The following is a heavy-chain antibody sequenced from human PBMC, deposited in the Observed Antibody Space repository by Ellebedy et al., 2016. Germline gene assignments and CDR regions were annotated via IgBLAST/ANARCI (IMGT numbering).Heavy chain of an antibody. CDR2: IYPGDSDT. D-gene: IGHD3-22*01. Sequence: GESLKISCKGSGYSFTSYWIGWVRQMPGKGLEWMGIIYPGDSDTRYSPSFQGQVTISADKSISTAYLQWSSLKASDTAMYYCARPGHYYYDSSGYYEVGDYWGQGTLVTVSS. J-gene: IGHJ4*02. V-gene: IGHV5-51*01. CDR3: ARPGHYYYDSSGYYEVGDY. CDR1: GYSFTSYW.